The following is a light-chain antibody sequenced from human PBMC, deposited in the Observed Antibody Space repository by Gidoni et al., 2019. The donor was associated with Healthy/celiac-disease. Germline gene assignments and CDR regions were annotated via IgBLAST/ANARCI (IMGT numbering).Light chain of an antibody. Sequence: DIKTTKSPSTLSASVGDRVTITCRASQSISSWLAWYQQKPGKAPKLLIYKASSLESGVPSRFSGSGSGTEFTLTISSLQPDDFATYYCQQYNSYSQTFGQGTKVEIK. CDR1: QSISSW. CDR3: QQYNSYSQT. J-gene: IGKJ1*01. V-gene: IGKV1-5*03. CDR2: KAS.